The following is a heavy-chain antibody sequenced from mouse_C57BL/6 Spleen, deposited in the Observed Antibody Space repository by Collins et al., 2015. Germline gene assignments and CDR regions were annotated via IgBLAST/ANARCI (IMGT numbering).Heavy chain of an antibody. CDR1: GYTFTSYW. CDR2: INPSNGGK. Sequence: QVQLQQPGTELVKPGASVKLSCKASGYTFTSYWMHWVKQRPGQGLEWIGNINPSNGGKNYYNEKFKSKATLTVDKSSSTAYMQLSSLTSEDSAVYYCARHGDVWGTGTTVTVSS. V-gene: IGHV1-53*01. CDR3: ARHGDV. J-gene: IGHJ1*03.